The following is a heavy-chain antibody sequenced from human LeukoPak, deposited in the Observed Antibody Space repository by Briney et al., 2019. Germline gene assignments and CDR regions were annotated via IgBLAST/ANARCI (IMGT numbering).Heavy chain of an antibody. CDR3: ARGRWLQRYYYYYYYMDV. J-gene: IGHJ6*03. CDR2: IIPIFGTA. Sequence: ASVKVSCKSSGYTFTSYYMHWVRQAPGQGLEWMGGIIPIFGTANYAQKFQGRVTITTDESTSTAYMELSSLRSEDTAVYYCARGRWLQRYYYYYYYMDVWGKGTTVTVSS. CDR1: GYTFTSYY. V-gene: IGHV1-69*05. D-gene: IGHD5-24*01.